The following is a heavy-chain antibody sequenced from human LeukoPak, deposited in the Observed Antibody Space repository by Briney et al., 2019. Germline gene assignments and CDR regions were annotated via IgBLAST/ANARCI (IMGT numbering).Heavy chain of an antibody. CDR1: GFTFNNYE. CDR3: ARGNDSSGFYYFDY. D-gene: IGHD3-22*01. V-gene: IGHV3-48*03. Sequence: GGSLRLSCAASGFTFNNYEMNWVRQAPGKGLEWVSYISSSGSTIYYADSVKGRFTISRDNAKNSLYLQMNSLRAEDTAVYYCARGNDSSGFYYFDYWGQGTLVTVSS. CDR2: ISSSGSTI. J-gene: IGHJ4*02.